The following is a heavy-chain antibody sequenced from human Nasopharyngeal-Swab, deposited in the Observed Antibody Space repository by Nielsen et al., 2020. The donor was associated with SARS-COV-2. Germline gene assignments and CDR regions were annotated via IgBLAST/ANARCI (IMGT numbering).Heavy chain of an antibody. CDR2: ISAYNGNT. V-gene: IGHV1-18*04. D-gene: IGHD4-17*01. CDR3: AREATVTASDRFDP. J-gene: IGHJ5*02. CDR1: GYTFTSYY. Sequence: ASVKVSCKASGYTFTSYYMHWVRQAPGQGLEWMGWISAYNGNTNYAQKLQGRVTMTTDTSTSTAYMELRSLRSDDTAVYYCAREATVTASDRFDPWGQGTLVTVSS.